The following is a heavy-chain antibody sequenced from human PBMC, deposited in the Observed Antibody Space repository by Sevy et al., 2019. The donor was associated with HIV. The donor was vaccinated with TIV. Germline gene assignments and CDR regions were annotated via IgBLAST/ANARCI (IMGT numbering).Heavy chain of an antibody. CDR3: ARGHFYGSGSFRIYYGMDV. CDR2: ISAYNGNT. D-gene: IGHD3-10*01. V-gene: IGHV1-18*01. J-gene: IGHJ6*02. CDR1: GYTFTSYG. Sequence: ASVKVSCKASGYTFTSYGISWVRQAPGQGLEWIGWISAYNGNTNYAQKLQGRVTMTTDTSTSTAYMELRSLRSDDTAVYYCARGHFYGSGSFRIYYGMDVWGQGTTVTVSS.